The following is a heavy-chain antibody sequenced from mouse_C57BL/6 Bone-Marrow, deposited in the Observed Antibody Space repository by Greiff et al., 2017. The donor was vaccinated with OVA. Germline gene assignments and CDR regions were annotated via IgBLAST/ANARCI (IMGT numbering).Heavy chain of an antibody. CDR1: GFTFSDYG. CDR3: AKDSFDGYYVNFDV. D-gene: IGHD2-3*01. V-gene: IGHV5-17*01. CDR2: ISSGSSTI. J-gene: IGHJ1*03. Sequence: EVKLMESGGGLVKPGGSLKLSCAASGFTFSDYGMHWVRQAPEKGLEWVAYISSGSSTIYYADTVKGRFTISRDHAKNTRFRQMTMRRSGVTAMYYCAKDSFDGYYVNFDVWGTGTTVTVSS.